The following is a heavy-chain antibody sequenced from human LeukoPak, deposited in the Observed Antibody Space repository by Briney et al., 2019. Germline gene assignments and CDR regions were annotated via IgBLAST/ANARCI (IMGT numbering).Heavy chain of an antibody. D-gene: IGHD2-21*01. CDR2: IIPIFDTA. Sequence: ASVKVSCKASGGTFSSYAISWVRQAPGQGLEWMGGIIPIFDTANYAQKFQGRVTITADESTSTAYTELSSLRSEDTAVYYCAREAYPRSKYYFDYWGQGTLVTVSS. CDR1: GGTFSSYA. J-gene: IGHJ4*02. V-gene: IGHV1-69*13. CDR3: AREAYPRSKYYFDY.